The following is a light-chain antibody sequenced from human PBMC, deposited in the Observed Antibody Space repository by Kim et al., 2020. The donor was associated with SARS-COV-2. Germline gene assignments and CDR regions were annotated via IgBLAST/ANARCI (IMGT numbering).Light chain of an antibody. CDR3: QHLGT. CDR2: HAC. V-gene: IGKV1-5*01. J-gene: IGKJ1*01. Sequence: SPLSASEGDIVTLTCRASQSIRGWLAWYQQKPGKAPKLLIYHACTLQGGVPSRFSGSGSGTEFTLTINNLQPDDFATYYCQHLGTFGLGTKVDIK. CDR1: QSIRGW.